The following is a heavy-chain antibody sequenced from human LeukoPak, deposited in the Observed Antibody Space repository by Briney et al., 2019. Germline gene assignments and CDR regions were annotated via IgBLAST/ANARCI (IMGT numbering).Heavy chain of an antibody. J-gene: IGHJ4*02. CDR2: IRSKGNDYAT. CDR3: TSYYFYDSSSPIGLVRY. CDR1: GFIFSDAW. V-gene: IGHV3-73*01. D-gene: IGHD3-22*01. Sequence: GGSLRLSCAASGFIFSDAWLSWVRQAPGKGLEWVGRIRSKGNDYATAYAASVKGRFTISRDDSKNTAYLQMNSLKTEDTAVYYCTSYYFYDSSSPIGLVRYWGQGTLVAVSS.